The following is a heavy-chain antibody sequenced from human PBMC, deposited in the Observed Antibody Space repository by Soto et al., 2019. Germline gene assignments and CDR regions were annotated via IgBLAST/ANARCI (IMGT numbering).Heavy chain of an antibody. V-gene: IGHV1-18*01. J-gene: IGHJ3*01. CDR3: GRGPTVGDF. Sequence: QVQLVQSGAEVRKPGTSVKVSCKASGYSFTSYGVTWVRQAPGQGLEWMGGTYKSNTNYAQKVQGRVTMTTDTSTSTAYMEMRSLTSDDTAVYYCGRGPTVGDFWGQGTLVTVSS. CDR1: GYSFTSYG. D-gene: IGHD3-16*01. CDR2: TYKSNT.